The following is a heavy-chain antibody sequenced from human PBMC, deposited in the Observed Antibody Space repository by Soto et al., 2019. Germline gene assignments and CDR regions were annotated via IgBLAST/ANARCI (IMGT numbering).Heavy chain of an antibody. CDR2: ISGDSGNT. Sequence: GTSAKVSRKSSGYRLTRYAMHWVRQAPGQRLEWMGWISGDSGNTKYSPKLQDRVTITRDASASTAYMELSSLTSEDTALYYCARDGVAAGNINFDYWGQGTLVTVSS. CDR1: GYRLTRYA. J-gene: IGHJ4*01. D-gene: IGHD6-19*01. CDR3: ARDGVAAGNINFDY. V-gene: IGHV1-3*01.